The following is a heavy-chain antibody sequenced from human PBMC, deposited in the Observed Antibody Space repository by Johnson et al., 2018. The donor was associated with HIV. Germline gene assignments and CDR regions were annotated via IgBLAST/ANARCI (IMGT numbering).Heavy chain of an antibody. Sequence: VQLVESGGGVVRPGGSLRLSCGASGFTFDEYAMSWVRQGPGKGLEWVSGINWNGGRIGYADSVKGRFTISRDNSKNTLYLQMNSLRAEDTAVYYCAKDRSMDDAFDIWGRGTMVTVSS. CDR2: INWNGGRI. V-gene: IGHV3-20*04. CDR3: AKDRSMDDAFDI. CDR1: GFTFDEYA. D-gene: IGHD1-26*01. J-gene: IGHJ3*02.